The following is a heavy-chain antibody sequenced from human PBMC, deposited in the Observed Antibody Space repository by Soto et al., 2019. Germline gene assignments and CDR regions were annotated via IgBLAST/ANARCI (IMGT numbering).Heavy chain of an antibody. J-gene: IGHJ3*02. CDR2: IRANDESI. CDR1: GFDFRSYE. V-gene: IGHV3-48*03. Sequence: GGSLRVSCAASGFDFRSYEMNWVRQAPGKGLEWVSNIRANDESIYYADSVKGRVSVSRDNAKNSLFLEMNSLRVGDTAVYYCARETLRDAIDIWGQGTMVTVSS. CDR3: ARETLRDAIDI.